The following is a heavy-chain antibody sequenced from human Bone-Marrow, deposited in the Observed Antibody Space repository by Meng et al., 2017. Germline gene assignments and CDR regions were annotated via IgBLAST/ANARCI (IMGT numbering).Heavy chain of an antibody. CDR2: INHSGST. CDR3: ARGPTTMAHDFDY. D-gene: IGHD4-11*01. V-gene: IGHV4-34*01. J-gene: IGHJ4*02. CDR1: GGSFHDSY. Sequence: QAPGHHSRVALWKPSGTRLLPRVCSGGSFHDSYWSWIRTPPGKGMEWIGEINHSGSTNYNPSLEGRATISVDTSQNNLSLRLSSVTAADSAVYYCARGPTTMAHDFDYWGQGTLVTVSS.